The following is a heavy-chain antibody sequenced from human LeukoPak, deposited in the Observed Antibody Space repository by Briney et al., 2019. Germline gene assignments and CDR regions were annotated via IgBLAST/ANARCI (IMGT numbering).Heavy chain of an antibody. CDR1: GGTFSSYA. D-gene: IGHD2-2*01. V-gene: IGHV1-69*05. CDR3: ARDGASLRYCSSTSCYPNWFDP. Sequence: GASVKVSCKASGGTFSSYAISWVRQAPGQGLEWMEGVIHTFGTANYAQKFQGRVTITTDESTSTAYMELSSLRSEDTAVYYCARDGASLRYCSSTSCYPNWFDPWGQGTLVTVSS. J-gene: IGHJ5*02. CDR2: VIHTFGTA.